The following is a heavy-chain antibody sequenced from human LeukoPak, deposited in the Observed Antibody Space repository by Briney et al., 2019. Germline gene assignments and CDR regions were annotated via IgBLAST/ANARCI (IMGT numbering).Heavy chain of an antibody. J-gene: IGHJ4*02. V-gene: IGHV3-30*03. Sequence: PGGSLRLSCAASGFTFSSYGMHWVRQAPGKGLEWVAVISYDGSNKYYADSVKGRFTISRDNSKNTLYLQMNSLRAEDTAVYYCARDAIAVAGTHYFDYWGQGTLVTVSS. CDR1: GFTFSSYG. CDR3: ARDAIAVAGTHYFDY. CDR2: ISYDGSNK. D-gene: IGHD6-19*01.